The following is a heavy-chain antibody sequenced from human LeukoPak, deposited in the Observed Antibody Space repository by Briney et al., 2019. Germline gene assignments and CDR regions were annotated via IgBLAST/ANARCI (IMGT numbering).Heavy chain of an antibody. J-gene: IGHJ5*02. CDR1: GFNLRDYW. Sequence: GGSLRLSCAASGFNLRDYWMHWVRQAPGKGLVWVSRLGTDGTYTNYADSVKGRFTISRYNAKNTLYLQMDSPRAEDTAFYYCVRDPSNSGNWFDLWGQGTLVTVSS. V-gene: IGHV3-74*01. D-gene: IGHD4-11*01. CDR3: VRDPSNSGNWFDL. CDR2: LGTDGTYT.